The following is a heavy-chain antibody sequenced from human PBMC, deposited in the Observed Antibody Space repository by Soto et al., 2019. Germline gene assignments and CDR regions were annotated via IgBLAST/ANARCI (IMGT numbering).Heavy chain of an antibody. CDR1: GFNFSSYA. J-gene: IGHJ4*02. V-gene: IGHV3-23*01. CDR3: AKDRSSCPNFDY. CDR2: ISGSGGST. D-gene: IGHD6-13*01. Sequence: GGSLRLSCAASGFNFSSYAMSWVRQAPGKGLEWVSAISGSGGSTYYADSVKGRFTISRDNSKNTLYLQMNSLRAEDTAVYYCAKDRSSCPNFDYWGQGTLVTVSS.